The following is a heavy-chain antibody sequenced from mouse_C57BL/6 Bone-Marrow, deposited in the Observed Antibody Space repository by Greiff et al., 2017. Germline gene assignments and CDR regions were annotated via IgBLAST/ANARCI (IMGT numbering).Heavy chain of an antibody. CDR1: GFNIKDYY. D-gene: IGHD1-1*01. CDR3: TYYGSSYAWFAN. Sequence: VQLQQSGAELVRPGASVKLSCTASGFNIKDYYMHWVKQRPEQGLEWIGRIDPEDGDTEYAPKFQGKATMTADTSSNTAYLQLSSLTSEYTAVYYGTYYGSSYAWFANGGQGTLVTVSA. J-gene: IGHJ3*01. V-gene: IGHV14-1*01. CDR2: IDPEDGDT.